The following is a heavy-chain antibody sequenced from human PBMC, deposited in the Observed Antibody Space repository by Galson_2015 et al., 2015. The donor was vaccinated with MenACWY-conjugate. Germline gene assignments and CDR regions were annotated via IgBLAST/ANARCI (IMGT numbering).Heavy chain of an antibody. J-gene: IGHJ3*01. V-gene: IGHV3-7*01. D-gene: IGHD6-19*01. Sequence: SLRLSCAASGFTFNTHWTGWVRQAPGAGLQWVANIKHDGSGTYYVDSVKGRLTISRDNARNSLYLHMNNLRAEDTAVYYCTRAKEQWLSKTFDVWGQGTMVTVSS. CDR3: TRAKEQWLSKTFDV. CDR2: IKHDGSGT. CDR1: GFTFNTHW.